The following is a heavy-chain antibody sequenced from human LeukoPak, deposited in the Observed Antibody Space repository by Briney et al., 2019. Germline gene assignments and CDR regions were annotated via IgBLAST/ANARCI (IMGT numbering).Heavy chain of an antibody. D-gene: IGHD6-13*01. CDR3: AREAFIAAAGTGFDY. CDR2: IYHSGST. J-gene: IGHJ4*02. CDR1: GGSISSSNW. V-gene: IGHV4-4*02. Sequence: SETLSLTCAVSGGSISSSNWWSWVRQPPGKGLEWIGEIYHSGSTNYNPSLKSRVTISVDTSKNQFSLKLSSVTAADTAVYYCAREAFIAAAGTGFDYWGQGTLVTVSS.